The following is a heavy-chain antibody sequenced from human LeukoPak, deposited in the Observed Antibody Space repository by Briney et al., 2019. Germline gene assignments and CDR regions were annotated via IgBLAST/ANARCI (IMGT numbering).Heavy chain of an antibody. CDR2: ISGSGGST. Sequence: GGSLRLSCAASGFTFSSFAMRWVRPAPGKGREWVSAISGSGGSTYYTDSVKGRFTISRDNSKNTLYLQMNSVRAEDTAVYYCAKRDDFWSGSFDYWGQGTLVTVSS. V-gene: IGHV3-23*01. CDR1: GFTFSSFA. D-gene: IGHD3-3*01. J-gene: IGHJ4*02. CDR3: AKRDDFWSGSFDY.